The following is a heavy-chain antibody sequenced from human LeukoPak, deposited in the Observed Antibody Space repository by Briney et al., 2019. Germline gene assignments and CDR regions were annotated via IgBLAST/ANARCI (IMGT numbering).Heavy chain of an antibody. J-gene: IGHJ4*02. Sequence: GGSLRLSCAASGFTFSSHAMNWVRQAPGKGLEWVSAISGSGGSTYYAGSVKGRFTISRDNSKNTLYLQMNSLRAEDTAVYYCAKALYSSSGYYFDYWGQGTLVTVSS. CDR3: AKALYSSSGYYFDY. CDR2: ISGSGGST. D-gene: IGHD6-13*01. CDR1: GFTFSSHA. V-gene: IGHV3-23*01.